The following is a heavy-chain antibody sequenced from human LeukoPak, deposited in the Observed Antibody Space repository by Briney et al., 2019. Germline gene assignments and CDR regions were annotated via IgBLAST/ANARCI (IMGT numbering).Heavy chain of an antibody. Sequence: SETLSLTCTVSGYSISSSYYWSWLRQPPGQGLEWIGYIYYSGSTNYNPSLKTRDTISVDTPKNQLSLTLRSVPAAHAPVYYCARGISVVEFDYWGQGTLVSVSS. CDR3: ARGISVVEFDY. CDR1: GYSISSSYY. J-gene: IGHJ4*02. D-gene: IGHD2-15*01. V-gene: IGHV4-59*12. CDR2: IYYSGST.